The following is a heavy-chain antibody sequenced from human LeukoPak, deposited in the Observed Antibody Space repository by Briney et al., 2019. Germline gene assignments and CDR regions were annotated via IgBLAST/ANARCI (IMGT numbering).Heavy chain of an antibody. CDR3: AKRGVVIRVILVGFHKEAYYFES. J-gene: IGHJ4*02. CDR1: GITLSNYG. D-gene: IGHD3/OR15-3a*01. Sequence: TGGSLRLSCAVSGITLSNYGMSWVRQAPGKGLEWVAGISGSGGSTKYADSVKGRFTISRDNPKNTLYLQVNSLRAEDTAVYFCAKRGVVIRVILVGFHKEAYYFESWGQGALVTVSS. CDR2: ISGSGGST. V-gene: IGHV3-23*01.